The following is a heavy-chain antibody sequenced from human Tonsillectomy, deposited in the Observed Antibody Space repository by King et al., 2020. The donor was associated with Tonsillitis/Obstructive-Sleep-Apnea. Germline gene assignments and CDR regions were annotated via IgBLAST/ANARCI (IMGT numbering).Heavy chain of an antibody. CDR1: GDSVTSGVYY. V-gene: IGHV4-31*01. J-gene: IGHJ4*02. CDR2: IYYSGST. CDR3: ARASHGGYVALDN. D-gene: IGHD5-12*01. Sequence: VQLQESGPGLVKPSQTLSLTCTVSGDSVTSGVYYWSWIRQHPGKGLEWIGYIYYSGSTYYNPSLKSPVTISVDTSKNQFSLKLSSVTAADTAVYYCARASHGGYVALDNWGQGTLVTVS.